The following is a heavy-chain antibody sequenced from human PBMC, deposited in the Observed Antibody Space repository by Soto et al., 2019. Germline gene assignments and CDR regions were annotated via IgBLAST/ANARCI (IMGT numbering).Heavy chain of an antibody. V-gene: IGHV1-18*01. CDR3: ARPLKWELLNYYYGMDV. D-gene: IGHD1-26*01. Sequence: GASVKVSCKASGYTFTSYGISWVRQAPGQGLEWMGWISAYNGNTNYAQKLQGRVTMTTDTSTSTAYMELRSLRSDDTAVYYCARPLKWELLNYYYGMDVWGQGTTVTVSS. CDR1: GYTFTSYG. J-gene: IGHJ6*02. CDR2: ISAYNGNT.